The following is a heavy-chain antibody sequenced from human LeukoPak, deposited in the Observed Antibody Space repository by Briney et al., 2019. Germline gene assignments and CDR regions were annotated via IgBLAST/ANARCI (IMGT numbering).Heavy chain of an antibody. CDR2: INSNSGGT. CDR1: GYTFTGYY. Sequence: ASVKVSCKASGYTFTGYYMHWVRQAPGQGLEWMGWINSNSGGTKYAQKFQGRVTMTRDTSISTAYMELSRLRSDDTAVYYCARDPALIPVIPGHWGQGTLVTVSS. D-gene: IGHD3-16*01. V-gene: IGHV1-2*02. CDR3: ARDPALIPVIPGH. J-gene: IGHJ4*02.